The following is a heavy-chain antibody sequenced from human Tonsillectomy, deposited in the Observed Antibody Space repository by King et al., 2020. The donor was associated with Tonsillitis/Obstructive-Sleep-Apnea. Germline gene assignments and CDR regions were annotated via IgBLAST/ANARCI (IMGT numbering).Heavy chain of an antibody. CDR3: AHKKLTGTSSYFDY. CDR2: IYWDDDN. V-gene: IGHV2-5*02. D-gene: IGHD1-7*01. CDR1: GFSLSTSGVG. Sequence: QVTLKESGPTLVKPTQTLTLTCTFSGFSLSTSGVGVGWIRQPPGKALEWLALIYWDDDNRYSPSLKSRLTITKDTSKNQVVLTMTNMDPVDTATYYCAHKKLTGTSSYFDYWGQGTLVTVSS. J-gene: IGHJ4*02.